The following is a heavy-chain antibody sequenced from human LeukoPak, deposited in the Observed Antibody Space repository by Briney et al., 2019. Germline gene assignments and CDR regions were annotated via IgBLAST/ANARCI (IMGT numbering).Heavy chain of an antibody. D-gene: IGHD3-16*01. CDR2: ISGSGGST. CDR1: GFTFSSYA. V-gene: IGHV3-23*01. Sequence: GGSLRLSCAASGFTFSSYAMSWVRQAPGKGLEWVSAISGSGGSTYYADSVKGRFTISRDNSKNTLYLQMNSLRAEDTAVYYCAKALYVHYYYYGMDAWGQGTTVTVSS. J-gene: IGHJ6*02. CDR3: AKALYVHYYYYGMDA.